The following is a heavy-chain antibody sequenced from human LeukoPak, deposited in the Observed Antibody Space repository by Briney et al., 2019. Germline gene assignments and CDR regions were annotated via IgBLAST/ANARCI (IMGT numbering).Heavy chain of an antibody. J-gene: IGHJ4*02. CDR3: VRGPENCYGSGSYYSPYYFDY. Sequence: PSETLSLTCAVYGGSFSGYYWSWLRQPPGRGLEWIGEINHSGSTNYNPSLKSRVTISVDTSKNQFSLKLSSVTAADTAVYYCVRGPENCYGSGSYYSPYYFDYWGQGTLVTVSS. CDR1: GGSFSGYY. V-gene: IGHV4-34*01. CDR2: INHSGST. D-gene: IGHD3-10*01.